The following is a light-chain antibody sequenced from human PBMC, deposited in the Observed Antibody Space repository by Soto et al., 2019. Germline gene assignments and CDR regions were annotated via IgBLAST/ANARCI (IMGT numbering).Light chain of an antibody. J-gene: IGKJ2*03. CDR3: HQSISSPYS. Sequence: NHMTHSPSSLSSSVGDRVTITCRARQDIANFLHWYQHKPGKDPRLLIYAASNLQRGVPSRFSGRGSGTDFTLTINSLEPEDFASYYCHQSISSPYSFGPGTKVDIK. CDR2: AAS. CDR1: QDIANF. V-gene: IGKV1-39*01.